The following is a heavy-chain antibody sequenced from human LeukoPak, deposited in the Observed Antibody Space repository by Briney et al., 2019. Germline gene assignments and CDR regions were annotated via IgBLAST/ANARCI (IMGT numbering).Heavy chain of an antibody. D-gene: IGHD1-26*01. V-gene: IGHV4-59*01. CDR2: ISHSGST. Sequence: SETLSLTCTVSGGSISSYYWSWIRQPPGKGLEWIAYISHSGSTSYNPFLKSRVVISVDTSKNQFSLKLSSVTAADTAVYYCARGSAWDFPELWGQGTLVNVPS. CDR3: ARGSAWDFPEL. J-gene: IGHJ4*02. CDR1: GGSISSYY.